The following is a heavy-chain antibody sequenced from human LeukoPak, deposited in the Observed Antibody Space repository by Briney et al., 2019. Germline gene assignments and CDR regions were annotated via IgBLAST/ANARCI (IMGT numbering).Heavy chain of an antibody. J-gene: IGHJ1*01. CDR1: GFTFSSYW. CDR3: ATGVV. V-gene: IGHV3-74*01. CDR2: INTDGSST. Sequence: GGSLRLSCAASGFTFSSYWMNWVRQTPGKGLMWVSRINTDGSSTYYADSVKGRFTISRDNAKNTVYLQMNSLRAEDTAVYYCATGVVWGQGTLVTVSS. D-gene: IGHD2-21*01.